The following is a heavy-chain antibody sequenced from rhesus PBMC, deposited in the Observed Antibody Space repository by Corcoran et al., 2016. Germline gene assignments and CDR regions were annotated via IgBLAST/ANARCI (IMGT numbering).Heavy chain of an antibody. CDR1: GGSISSNY. CDR2: IYGSGGST. J-gene: IGHJ4*01. V-gene: IGHV4-160*01. Sequence: QVQLQESGPGLVKPSETLSLICAVSGGSISSNYWSWIRQAPGKGLEWIERIYGSGGSTDYNPSLTSRVTISTDTSKNHFSLKLNSVTAADTAVYYCARRGNYGYFDYWGQGVLVTVSS. CDR3: ARRGNYGYFDY. D-gene: IGHD1-44*01.